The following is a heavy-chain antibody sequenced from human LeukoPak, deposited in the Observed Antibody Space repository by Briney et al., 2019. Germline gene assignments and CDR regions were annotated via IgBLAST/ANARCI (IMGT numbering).Heavy chain of an antibody. CDR2: ISYDGSNK. CDR3: ANGYYYGSGSYYKEAFDI. D-gene: IGHD3-10*01. J-gene: IGHJ3*02. CDR1: GFTFSNYV. V-gene: IGHV3-30*18. Sequence: PGGSLRLSCAASGFTFSNYVMHWVRQAPGKGLEWVVVISYDGSNKYYAESVKGRFTISRDNSKNTLYLQMNSLRAEDTAVYYCANGYYYGSGSYYKEAFDIWGQGTMVTVSS.